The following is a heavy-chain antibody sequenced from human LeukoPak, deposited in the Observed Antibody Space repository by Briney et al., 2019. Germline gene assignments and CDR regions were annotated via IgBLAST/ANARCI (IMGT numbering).Heavy chain of an antibody. D-gene: IGHD4-11*01. J-gene: IGHJ4*02. CDR3: ARILTTFDS. CDR2: FYYIGGT. Sequence: KPSETLSLTCTVSRGSISSSSYYWGWIRQPPGKRLEWIGRFYYIGGTYYNPSLEGRVTISADSSKNQFSLKLTSVTAADTALYYCARILTTFDSWGQGTLVTVSS. V-gene: IGHV4-39*01. CDR1: RGSISSSSYY.